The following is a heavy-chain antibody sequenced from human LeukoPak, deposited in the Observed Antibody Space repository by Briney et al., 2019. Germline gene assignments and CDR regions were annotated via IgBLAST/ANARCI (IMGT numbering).Heavy chain of an antibody. Sequence: SETLSLTCTVSGASVSSDHWSWIRQSPGKGLEWIGYIYHSGHTMSNPSLKSRVSLSLDTSNNQFSLKLSSVTAADTAVYYCARHPFQYPFDHWGQGTVVSVSS. CDR1: GASVSSDH. CDR2: IYHSGHT. D-gene: IGHD2/OR15-2a*01. J-gene: IGHJ5*02. CDR3: ARHPFQYPFDH. V-gene: IGHV4-59*08.